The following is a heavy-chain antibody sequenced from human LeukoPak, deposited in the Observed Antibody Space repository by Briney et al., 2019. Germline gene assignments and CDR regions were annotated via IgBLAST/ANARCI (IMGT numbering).Heavy chain of an antibody. V-gene: IGHV3-9*01. Sequence: GGSLRLSCAASGFTFDDYAMHWVRQAPGKGLEWVSGISWNSGSIGYADSVKGRFTISRDNAKNSLYLQMNSLRAEDTALYYCAKDVASGWYYFDYWGQGTLVTVSS. D-gene: IGHD6-19*01. CDR2: ISWNSGSI. CDR3: AKDVASGWYYFDY. J-gene: IGHJ4*02. CDR1: GFTFDDYA.